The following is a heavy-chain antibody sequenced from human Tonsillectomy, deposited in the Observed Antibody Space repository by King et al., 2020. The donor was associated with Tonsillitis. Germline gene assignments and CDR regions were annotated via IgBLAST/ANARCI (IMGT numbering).Heavy chain of an antibody. J-gene: IGHJ4*02. Sequence: VQLVESVGGLVQPGGSLRVSCAASGFSVSSYWMSWVRPAPGKGLERVAHIKKDGRDDSCADSVKGRFTISRDNAKNSLYLQMNSLRVEDTAVYYCARGIRSDWGQGTLVIVSS. D-gene: IGHD2/OR15-2a*01. CDR1: GFSVSSYW. CDR3: ARGIRSD. V-gene: IGHV3-7*01. CDR2: IKKDGRDD.